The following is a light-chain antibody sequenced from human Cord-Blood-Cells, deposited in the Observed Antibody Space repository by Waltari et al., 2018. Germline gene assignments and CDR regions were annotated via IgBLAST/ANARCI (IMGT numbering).Light chain of an antibody. Sequence: DIQMTQSPSTLSASVGDRDNITCRASQSISSWLAWYQQKPGKAPKLLIYKASSLESGVPSRFSGSGSGTEFTLTISSLQPDDFATYYCQQYNSYSTFGQGTKVEIK. CDR1: QSISSW. V-gene: IGKV1-5*03. CDR2: KAS. CDR3: QQYNSYST. J-gene: IGKJ1*01.